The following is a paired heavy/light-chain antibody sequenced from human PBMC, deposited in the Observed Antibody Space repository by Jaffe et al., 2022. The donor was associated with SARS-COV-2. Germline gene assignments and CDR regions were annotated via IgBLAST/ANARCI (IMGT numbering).Light chain of an antibody. V-gene: IGKV1D-12*01. Sequence: DIQMTQSPSSVSASVGDRVSITCRASQDISSWLAWYQQKPGKAPKLLIYIASNLQSGVPSRFSGSGSGTDFTLTISSLQPEDSAIYYCQQANSFPLTFGGGTKLEI. CDR2: IAS. CDR1: QDISSW. CDR3: QQANSFPLT. J-gene: IGKJ4*01.
Heavy chain of an antibody. D-gene: IGHD2-2*01. CDR1: GLTFSDYV. CDR2: ITPGGGNT. V-gene: IGHV3-23*01. CDR3: TKRRDTSRSYFDP. Sequence: EVQLLESGGGLVQPGGSLRLSCSASGLTFSDYVMNWVRQAPGKGLEWVSSITPGGGNTYYTDSVKGRFTISRDNSKSTLYLQMNSLRVEDTAIYYCTKRRDTSRSYFDPWGQGALVTVSS. J-gene: IGHJ5*02.